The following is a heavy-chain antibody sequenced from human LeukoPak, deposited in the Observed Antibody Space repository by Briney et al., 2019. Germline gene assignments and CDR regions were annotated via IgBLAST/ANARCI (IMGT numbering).Heavy chain of an antibody. Sequence: VASVKVSCKASGGTFSSYAISWVRQAPGQGLEWMGWISAYNGNTNYAQKLQGRVTMTTDTSTSTAYMELRSLRSDDTAVYYCARGVAGLFDYWGQGTLVTVSS. V-gene: IGHV1-18*01. CDR2: ISAYNGNT. J-gene: IGHJ4*02. D-gene: IGHD6-19*01. CDR3: ARGVAGLFDY. CDR1: GGTFSSYA.